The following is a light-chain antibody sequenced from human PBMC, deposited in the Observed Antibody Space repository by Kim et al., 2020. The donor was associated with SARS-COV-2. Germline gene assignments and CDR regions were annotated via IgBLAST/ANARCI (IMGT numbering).Light chain of an antibody. J-gene: IGKJ4*01. CDR3: QQRRNWPLT. Sequence: CAREVATHSCGASQSVNTYLAWYQQKPGQAPRLLIYDASHRATGIPDRFSGSGSGTDFTLDISSLEPEDFAVYSCQQRRNWPLTFGGGTKVDIK. CDR1: QSVNTY. V-gene: IGKV3-11*01. CDR2: DAS.